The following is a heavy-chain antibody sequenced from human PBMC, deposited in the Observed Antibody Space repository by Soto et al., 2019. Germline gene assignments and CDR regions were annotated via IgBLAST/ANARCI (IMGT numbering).Heavy chain of an antibody. CDR1: GRSMSSNY. CDR2: VFYGGT. V-gene: IGHV4-59*01. CDR3: ASYRGALYFES. D-gene: IGHD3-16*01. Sequence: PSETLSLTCSVSGRSMSSNYWSWIRQSPDKGLEWLGYVFYGGTDYNPSLGGRVSMSVETPKSQFSLKLTSVTVADTAEYYCASYRGALYFESWGPGILVTVSS. J-gene: IGHJ4*02.